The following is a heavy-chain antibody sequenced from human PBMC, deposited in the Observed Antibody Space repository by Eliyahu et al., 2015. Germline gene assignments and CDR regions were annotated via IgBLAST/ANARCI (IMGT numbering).Heavy chain of an antibody. CDR3: ARGFRWGFDY. CDR2: INGDGSTT. Sequence: EVQLEEFGGGLVQPGGSLRLXXAASGMILSNYWMHWVRQAPGKGLEWVSRINGDGSTTDYADSVKGRFTISRDNAKNTVYLQMTSLRVEDTAVYFCARGFRWGFDYWGQGTLVTVSS. D-gene: IGHD7-27*01. CDR1: GMILSNYW. V-gene: IGHV3-74*01. J-gene: IGHJ4*02.